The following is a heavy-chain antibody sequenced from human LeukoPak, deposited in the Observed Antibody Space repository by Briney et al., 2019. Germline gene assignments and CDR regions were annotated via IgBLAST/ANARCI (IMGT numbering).Heavy chain of an antibody. J-gene: IGHJ3*02. D-gene: IGHD3-10*01. CDR3: ARGHYGSGIHQGAFDI. CDR1: GFNFSRNS. Sequence: PGGSLRLSCAASGFNFSRNSMNWVRQARGKGLEWVSSISSTGSYIYYADSVKGRFTISRDNSMNTVYLQMNSLRAEDTAVYYCARGHYGSGIHQGAFDIWGQGTIVTVSS. V-gene: IGHV3-21*04. CDR2: ISSTGSYI.